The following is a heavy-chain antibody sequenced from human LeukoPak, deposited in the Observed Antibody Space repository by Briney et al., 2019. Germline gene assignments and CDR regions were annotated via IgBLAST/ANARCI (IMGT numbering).Heavy chain of an antibody. CDR2: IYTSGST. J-gene: IGHJ4*02. CDR1: GGSISSYY. CDR3: ARVGYCSSTSCYTEYYFDY. V-gene: IGHV4-4*07. D-gene: IGHD2-2*02. Sequence: SETLSLTCTVSGGSISSYYWSWIRQPAGKGLEWIGRIYTSGSTNYNPSLKSRVTMSVDTSKNQFSLKLSSVTAADTAVYYCARVGYCSSTSCYTEYYFDYWGQGTLVTVSS.